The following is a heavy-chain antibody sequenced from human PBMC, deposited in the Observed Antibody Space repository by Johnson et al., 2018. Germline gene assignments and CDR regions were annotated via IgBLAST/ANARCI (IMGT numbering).Heavy chain of an antibody. J-gene: IGHJ6*03. CDR2: VKSKTEGGTT. CDR1: GFTFSNAW. V-gene: IGHV3-15*07. CDR3: TAVLGAWSSRYSYYYYMDV. D-gene: IGHD6-19*01. Sequence: EGQLVETGGGLVKPGGSLRLSCAASGFTFSNAWINWVRQAPGKGLEWVGRVKSKTEGGTTDYAAPGKGRFTISRDDSRNTRYLQMNSRKTEDTSVYYGTAVLGAWSSRYSYYYYMDVWGKGTTVTVSS.